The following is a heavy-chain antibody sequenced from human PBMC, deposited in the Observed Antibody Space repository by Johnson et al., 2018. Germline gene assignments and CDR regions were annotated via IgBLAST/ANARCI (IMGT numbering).Heavy chain of an antibody. CDR2: IHPGDSDI. V-gene: IGHV5-51*01. J-gene: IGHJ5*02. CDR3: ERHDPNYFGARASDL. Sequence: VQLVESGAEVRKPGESLKISCKGSRYNFTDYWIGWVRQKPGKGLEWMGIIHPGDSDIRYSPAFQGRVTISADKSINKAYLQWRSLKASDTAMYYGERHDPNYFGARASDLWGQGTLFTVSS. CDR1: RYNFTDYW. D-gene: IGHD3-9*01.